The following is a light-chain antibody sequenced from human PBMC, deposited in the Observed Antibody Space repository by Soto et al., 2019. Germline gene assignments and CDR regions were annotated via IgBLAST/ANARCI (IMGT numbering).Light chain of an antibody. CDR3: QQSYSTLGT. J-gene: IGKJ1*01. CDR1: QSISSY. V-gene: IGKV1-39*01. CDR2: AAS. Sequence: DIQMTQSPSSLSASVGDRVTITCRASQSISSYLNWYQQKPGKAPKLLIYAASSLQSGVPSRFSGSGSGTDFTLTISSLQPEHFATYYCQQSYSTLGTFGQGTKVDIK.